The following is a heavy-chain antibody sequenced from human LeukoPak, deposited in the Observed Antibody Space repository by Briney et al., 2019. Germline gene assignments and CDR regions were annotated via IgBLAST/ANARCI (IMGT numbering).Heavy chain of an antibody. CDR2: ISYDGSNK. CDR1: GFTFSSYA. CDR3: ARGTPTLRYSSSWVNWFDP. D-gene: IGHD6-13*01. V-gene: IGHV3-30*04. J-gene: IGHJ5*02. Sequence: GGSLRLSCAASGFTFSSYAMHWVRQAPGKGLEWVAVISYDGSNKYYADSVKGRFTISRDNSKNTLYLQMNSLRAEDTAVYYCARGTPTLRYSSSWVNWFDPWGQGTLVTVSS.